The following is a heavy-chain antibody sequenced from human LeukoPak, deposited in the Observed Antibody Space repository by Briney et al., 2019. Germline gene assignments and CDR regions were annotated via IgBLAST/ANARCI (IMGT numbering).Heavy chain of an antibody. CDR1: GYTLTDLS. J-gene: IGHJ4*02. V-gene: IGHV1-24*01. Sequence: APVKVSCEVSGYTLTDLSMHWVRQAPGKGLEWMGGFDPEDGETIYAQNFQGRVTMTEDTSTDTAYMEVRSLRSEDTAVYYCATSSGYGFLFEYWGQGTLVTVSS. D-gene: IGHD3-22*01. CDR2: FDPEDGET. CDR3: ATSSGYGFLFEY.